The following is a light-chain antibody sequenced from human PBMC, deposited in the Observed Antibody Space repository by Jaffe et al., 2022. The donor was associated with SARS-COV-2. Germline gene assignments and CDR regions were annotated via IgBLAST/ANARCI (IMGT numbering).Light chain of an antibody. V-gene: IGLV3-1*01. Sequence: SYELTQPPSVSVSPGQTASITCSGDKLGDKYACWYQQKPGQSPVLVIYQDSKRPSGIPERFSGSNSGNTATLTISGTQAMDEADYYCQADVVFGGGTKLTVL. CDR3: QADVV. J-gene: IGLJ2*01. CDR2: QDS. CDR1: KLGDKY.